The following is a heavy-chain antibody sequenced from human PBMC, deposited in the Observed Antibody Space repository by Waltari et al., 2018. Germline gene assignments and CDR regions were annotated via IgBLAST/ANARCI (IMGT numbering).Heavy chain of an antibody. CDR1: GFTFSSYA. J-gene: IGHJ4*02. V-gene: IGHV3-30-3*01. CDR3: ARDLHPAAPAFDY. CDR2: ISYDGSNK. D-gene: IGHD2-15*01. Sequence: QVQLVESGGGVVQPGRSLRLSCAASGFTFSSYAMHWVRQAPGKGLEWVAVISYDGSNKYYADSVKGRFTIARDNSKNSLYLQMNSLRAEDTAVYYCARDLHPAAPAFDYWGQGTLVTVSS.